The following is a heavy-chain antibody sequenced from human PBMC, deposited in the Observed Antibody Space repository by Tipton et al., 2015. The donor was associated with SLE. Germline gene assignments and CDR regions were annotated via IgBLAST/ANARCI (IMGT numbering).Heavy chain of an antibody. CDR3: TRRYSETLPDCSGGSCYAWAFDP. Sequence: TLSLTCTVSGGSISSYYWSWIRQPPGKGLEWIGYIYYSGSTNYNPSLKSRVTISVDTSKNQFSLKLSSVTAADTAVYYCTRRYSETLPDCSGGSCYAWAFDPGGQGTLVTVSS. V-gene: IGHV4-59*07. D-gene: IGHD2-15*01. J-gene: IGHJ5*02. CDR1: GGSISSYY. CDR2: IYYSGST.